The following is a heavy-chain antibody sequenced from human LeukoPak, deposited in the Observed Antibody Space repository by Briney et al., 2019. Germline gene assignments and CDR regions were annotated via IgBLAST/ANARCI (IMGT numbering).Heavy chain of an antibody. V-gene: IGHV4-59*01. J-gene: IGHJ3*02. D-gene: IGHD4-17*01. CDR3: ARDSVTTSDAFDI. CDR1: GGSISSYY. CDR2: IYYSGST. Sequence: SETLSLTCTVSGGSISSYYWSWIQQPPGKGLEWIGYIYYSGSTNYNPSLKSRVTISVDTSKNQFSLKLSSVTAADTAVYYCARDSVTTSDAFDIWGQGTMVTVSS.